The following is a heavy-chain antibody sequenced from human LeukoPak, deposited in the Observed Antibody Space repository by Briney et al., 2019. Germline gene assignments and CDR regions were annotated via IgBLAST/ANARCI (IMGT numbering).Heavy chain of an antibody. Sequence: GGSLRLSCAASGFTFSSYTMNWVRQAPGKGLEWVSSISSSSSYIFYADSVKGRFTISRDNAKNSLYLQMNSLRAEDTAVYYCARDYGYCSGGSCYAVAFDIWGQGTMVTASS. CDR1: GFTFSSYT. J-gene: IGHJ3*02. V-gene: IGHV3-21*06. D-gene: IGHD2-15*01. CDR2: ISSSSSYI. CDR3: ARDYGYCSGGSCYAVAFDI.